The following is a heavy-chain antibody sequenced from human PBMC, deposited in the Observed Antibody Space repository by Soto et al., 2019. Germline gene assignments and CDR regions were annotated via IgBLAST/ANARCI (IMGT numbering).Heavy chain of an antibody. V-gene: IGHV1-69*13. CDR1: GGTFSSYA. D-gene: IGHD3-9*01. CDR3: ARGARGLRYFDWLLFYYGMDV. CDR2: VIPIFGRA. Sequence: SVEVSCKASGGTFSSYAISWVRQAPGQGLEWMGGVIPIFGRANYAQKFQGRVTITADESTSTAYMELSSLRSEDTAVYYCARGARGLRYFDWLLFYYGMDVWGQGTTVTVSS. J-gene: IGHJ6*02.